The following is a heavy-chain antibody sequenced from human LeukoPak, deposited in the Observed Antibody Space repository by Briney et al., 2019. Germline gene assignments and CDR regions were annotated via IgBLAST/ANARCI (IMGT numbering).Heavy chain of an antibody. CDR1: GYSISSGYY. CDR3: ARAIESYYSDSSGYYSGYYFDY. Sequence: KPSETLSLTCTVSGYSISSGYYWGWIRQPPGKGLEWIGSIYHSGSTYYNPSLKSRVTISVDTSKNQFSLKLSSVTAADTAVYYCARAIESYYSDSSGYYSGYYFDYWGQGTLVTVSS. CDR2: IYHSGST. J-gene: IGHJ4*02. V-gene: IGHV4-38-2*02. D-gene: IGHD3-22*01.